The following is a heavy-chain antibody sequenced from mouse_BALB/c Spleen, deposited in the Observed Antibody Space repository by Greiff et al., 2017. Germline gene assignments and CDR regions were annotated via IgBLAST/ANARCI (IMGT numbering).Heavy chain of an antibody. CDR2: ISDGGSYT. J-gene: IGHJ3*01. D-gene: IGHD2-4*01. V-gene: IGHV5-4*02. CDR1: GFTFSDYY. Sequence: EVKLVESGGGLVKPGGSLKLSCAASGFTFSDYYMYWVRQTPEKRLEWVATISDGGSYTYYPDSVKGRFTISRDNAKNNLYLQMSSLKSEDTAMYYCARDRPYDYDKGFAYWGQGTLVTVSA. CDR3: ARDRPYDYDKGFAY.